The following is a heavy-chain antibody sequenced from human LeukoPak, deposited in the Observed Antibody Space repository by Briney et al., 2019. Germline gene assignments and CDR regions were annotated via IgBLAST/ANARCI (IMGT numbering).Heavy chain of an antibody. CDR3: ARENSSGWYPYNWFDP. CDR1: GGSISSYY. CDR2: IYYSGST. Sequence: SETLSLTCTVPGGSISSYYWSWIRQLPGKGLEWIGYIYYSGSTNYNPSLKSRVTISVDTSKNQFSLKLSSVTAADTAVYYCARENSSGWYPYNWFDPWGQGTLVTVSS. D-gene: IGHD6-19*01. J-gene: IGHJ5*02. V-gene: IGHV4-59*01.